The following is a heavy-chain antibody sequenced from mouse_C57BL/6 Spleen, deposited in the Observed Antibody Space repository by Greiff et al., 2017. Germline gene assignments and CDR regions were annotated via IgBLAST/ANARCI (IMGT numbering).Heavy chain of an antibody. CDR3: ARGLRYDFDY. J-gene: IGHJ2*01. D-gene: IGHD2-4*01. CDR2: INPYNGGT. Sequence: EVQLQQSGPVLVKPGASVKMSCKASGYTFTDYYMNWVKQSHGKSLEWIGVINPYNGGTSYNQKFKGKATLTVDKSSSTAYMELNSLTSEDSAVYYCARGLRYDFDYWGQGTTLTVSS. V-gene: IGHV1-19*01. CDR1: GYTFTDYY.